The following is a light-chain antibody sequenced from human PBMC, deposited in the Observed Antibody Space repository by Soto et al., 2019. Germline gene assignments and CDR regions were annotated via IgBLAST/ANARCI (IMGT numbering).Light chain of an antibody. J-gene: IGKJ4*01. Sequence: EIVLTQSPGTLSLSPGERATLSCRASQSVSTYLAWYQQKPGQAPRLLIYDASNRATGIPARFSGSGSGTDFTLTISSLEPEDFAVYYCLQRTNWPLTFGGGIRWIS. CDR3: LQRTNWPLT. CDR1: QSVSTY. V-gene: IGKV3-11*01. CDR2: DAS.